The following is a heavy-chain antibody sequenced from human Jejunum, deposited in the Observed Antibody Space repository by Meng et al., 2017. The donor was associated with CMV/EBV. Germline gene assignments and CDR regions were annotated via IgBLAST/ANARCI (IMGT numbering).Heavy chain of an antibody. V-gene: IGHV3-30*02. CDR2: IHYDGRIK. CDR1: GFTFTTSG. CDR3: VKDPELYY. J-gene: IGHJ4*02. Sequence: SCEASGFTFTTSGMHWVRQAPGKGLEWVAYIHYDGRIKLYTDSVKGRFTISRDNSKNSFYLQMNSLRPEDTALYYCVKDPELYYWGQGTLVTVSS. D-gene: IGHD3-10*01.